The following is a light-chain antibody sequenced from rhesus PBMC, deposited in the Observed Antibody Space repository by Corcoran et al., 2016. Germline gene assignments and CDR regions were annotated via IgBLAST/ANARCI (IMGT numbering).Light chain of an antibody. CDR2: AAS. Sequence: DIQMTQSPSSLSASVGDRVTITCRASQTISSYLAWYQQKPGKVPKLLIYAASSLESGVPSRFRGSGSGTEVTLTISSLQPEDFATYYCQQHNSHPWTFGQGTKVEIK. V-gene: IGKV1-44*01. CDR1: QTISSY. CDR3: QQHNSHPWT. J-gene: IGKJ1*01.